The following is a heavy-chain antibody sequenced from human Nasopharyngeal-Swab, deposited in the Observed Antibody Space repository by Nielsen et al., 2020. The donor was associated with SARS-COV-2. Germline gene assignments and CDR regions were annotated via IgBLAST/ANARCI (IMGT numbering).Heavy chain of an antibody. Sequence: LKISCAASGFSVSTNYISWGRQTPGKGLEWVAVIYCGEFTAYSDSVKGRFTIFRDNSKNTVYLEMKRLRADDKAAYFCARERREATAAYSYYSLGVWGQGTTVTVS. CDR3: ARERREATAAYSYYSLGV. D-gene: IGHD3-16*01. CDR2: IYCGEFT. J-gene: IGHJ6*02. CDR1: GFSVSTNY. V-gene: IGHV3-53*01.